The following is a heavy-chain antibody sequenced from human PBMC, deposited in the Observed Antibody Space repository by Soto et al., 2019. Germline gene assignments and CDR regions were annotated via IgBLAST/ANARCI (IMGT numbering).Heavy chain of an antibody. CDR1: GYTFTGYY. D-gene: IGHD2-2*01. V-gene: IGHV1-2*04. CDR3: ARALSSTSCPRENNWFDP. Sequence: ASVKVSCKASGYTFTGYYMHWVRLAPGQGLEWMGWINPNSGGTNYAQKFQGWVTMTRDTSISTAYMELSRLRSDDTAVYYCARALSSTSCPRENNWFDPWGQGTLVTVSS. J-gene: IGHJ5*02. CDR2: INPNSGGT.